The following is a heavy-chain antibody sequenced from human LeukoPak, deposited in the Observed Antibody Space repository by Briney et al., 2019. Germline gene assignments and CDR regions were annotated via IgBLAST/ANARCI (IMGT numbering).Heavy chain of an antibody. CDR3: AASLPNIVVVPAAKGPFGS. J-gene: IGHJ5*02. V-gene: IGHV3-23*01. CDR2: INGGGGGGT. CDR1: GFTFSNYA. Sequence: GGSLSLSCAASGFTFSNYAMSWVRQAPGKGLEWVSGINGGGGGGTFHADSVRGRFTISRDNSKNTLYLQMSSLRAEDTAVYYCAASLPNIVVVPAAKGPFGSWGQGTLVTVSS. D-gene: IGHD2-2*01.